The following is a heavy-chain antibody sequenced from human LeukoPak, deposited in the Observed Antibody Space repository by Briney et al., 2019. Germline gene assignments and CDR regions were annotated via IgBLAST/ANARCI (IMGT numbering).Heavy chain of an antibody. CDR1: GGSISGSSYY. J-gene: IGHJ4*02. CDR3: VRQCMGYSHGYFDY. CDR2: IYYTGRD. V-gene: IGHV4-39*01. D-gene: IGHD5-18*01. Sequence: SETLSLTCTVSGGSISGSSYYWGWIRQPPGKGLEWLGSIYYTGRDYYNPSLKSRVTTSVDTSKNQFSLALSSVTAADTAVYYGVRQCMGYSHGYFDYWGQGSLVTVSS.